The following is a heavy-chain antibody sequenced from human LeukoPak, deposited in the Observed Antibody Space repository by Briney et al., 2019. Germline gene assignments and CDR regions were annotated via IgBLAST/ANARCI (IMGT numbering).Heavy chain of an antibody. J-gene: IGHJ4*02. CDR3: ARDCSDSSSDYYPLGY. D-gene: IGHD3-22*01. CDR2: ISGSGSST. Sequence: QSGGSLRLSCATSGFSFSTYAMSWVRQAPGKGLEWVSAISGSGSSTYYADSVKGRFTISRDNSKNTLYLQMNSLRAENTAVYYCARDCSDSSSDYYPLGYWGQGTLVTVSS. V-gene: IGHV3-23*01. CDR1: GFSFSTYA.